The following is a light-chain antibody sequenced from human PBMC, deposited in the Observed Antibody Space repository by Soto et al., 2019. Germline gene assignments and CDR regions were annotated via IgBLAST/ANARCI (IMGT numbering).Light chain of an antibody. J-gene: IGKJ5*01. CDR3: QQSYTNPDT. CDR2: VAY. Sequence: DIQMTQSPPSLPASVEDRVTITSRASQNIGKFLTWYQQKPGKAPKLLISVAYTLQSGVPSRFSGGGYGTDFTLTISSLQPEDFATYYCQQSYTNPDTFGQGTRLEIK. CDR1: QNIGKF. V-gene: IGKV1-39*01.